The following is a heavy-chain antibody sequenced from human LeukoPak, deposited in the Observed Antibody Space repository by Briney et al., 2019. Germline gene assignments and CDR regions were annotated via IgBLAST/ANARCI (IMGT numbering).Heavy chain of an antibody. V-gene: IGHV1-18*01. CDR2: ISAHNGNT. D-gene: IGHD3-10*01. J-gene: IGHJ6*03. CDR3: AREGYYDSGSFYNYYYMDV. Sequence: ASVKVSCKASGGTFSSYAISWVRQAPGQGLEWMGWISAHNGNTNYAEKLQGRVTMTTDTSTSTAYMELRSLRSDDTAVYYCAREGYYDSGSFYNYYYMDVWGEGTTVAVSS. CDR1: GGTFSSYA.